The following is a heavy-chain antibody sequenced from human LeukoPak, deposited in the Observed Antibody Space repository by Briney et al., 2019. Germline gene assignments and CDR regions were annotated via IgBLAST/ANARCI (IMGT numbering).Heavy chain of an antibody. Sequence: SETLPLTCTVSGGSISSSSYYWGWIRQPPGKGLEWIGSIYYSGSTYYNPSLKSRVTISVDTSKNQFSLKLSSVTAADTAVYYCARVAGGNDSSGYYYWGSYYFDYWGQGTLVTVSS. D-gene: IGHD3-22*01. CDR3: ARVAGGNDSSGYYYWGSYYFDY. V-gene: IGHV4-39*07. J-gene: IGHJ4*02. CDR2: IYYSGST. CDR1: GGSISSSSYY.